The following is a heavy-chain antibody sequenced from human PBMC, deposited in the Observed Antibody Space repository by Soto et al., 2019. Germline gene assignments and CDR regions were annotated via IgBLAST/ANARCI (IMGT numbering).Heavy chain of an antibody. V-gene: IGHV3-23*01. CDR3: AKGDYYDSSGLLAYYYYGMDV. D-gene: IGHD3-22*01. Sequence: GGSLRLSCAASGFTFSSYAMSWVRQAPGKGPEWVSAISGSGGSTYYADSVKGRFTISRDNSKNTLYLQMNSLRAEDTAVYYCAKGDYYDSSGLLAYYYYGMDVWGQGTTVTVSS. CDR1: GFTFSSYA. J-gene: IGHJ6*02. CDR2: ISGSGGST.